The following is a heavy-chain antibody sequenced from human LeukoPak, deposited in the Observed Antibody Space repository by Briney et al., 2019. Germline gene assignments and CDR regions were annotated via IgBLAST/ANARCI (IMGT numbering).Heavy chain of an antibody. CDR2: ISYDGSNK. J-gene: IGHJ6*02. CDR3: AKDLVPATAHEYYYYGMDV. CDR1: GIAFSSYG. V-gene: IGHV3-30*18. D-gene: IGHD2-2*01. Sequence: PGRSLRLSCAPSGIAFSSYGMHWVRQALGKGLEWVAIISYDGSNKYYADSVKGRFTISRDNSKNTLYLQMSSLRAEDTAVYYCAKDLVPATAHEYYYYGMDVWGQGTTVTVSS.